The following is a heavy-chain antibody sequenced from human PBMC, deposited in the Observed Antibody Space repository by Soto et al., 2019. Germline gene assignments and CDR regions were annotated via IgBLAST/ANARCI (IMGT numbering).Heavy chain of an antibody. D-gene: IGHD2-2*01. CDR3: ARVPDY. CDR1: VGSISSGGYS. Sequence: QLQLQESGSGLVKPSQTLSLTCAVSVGSISSGGYSWGWTRQPPGKGLEWIGYMYHSGSTSYSPSLKRRVTISVDRSKNQFSLKLSSVTAAATAVYYCARVPDYWGQGTLVTVSS. CDR2: MYHSGST. J-gene: IGHJ4*02. V-gene: IGHV4-30-2*01.